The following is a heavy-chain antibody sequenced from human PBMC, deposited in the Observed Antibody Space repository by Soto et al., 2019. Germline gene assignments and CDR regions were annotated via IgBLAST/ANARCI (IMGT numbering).Heavy chain of an antibody. Sequence: EVQLVESGGGLVKPGGSLRLSCAASGFTFSSYSMNWVRQAPGKGLEWVSSISSSSSYIYYADSVKGRFTISRDNAKNSLYLQVNSLRAEDTAVYYCARDGGYCSGGSCYSFSPARLDAFDIWGQGTMVTVSS. CDR3: ARDGGYCSGGSCYSFSPARLDAFDI. CDR2: ISSSSSYI. V-gene: IGHV3-21*01. CDR1: GFTFSSYS. D-gene: IGHD2-15*01. J-gene: IGHJ3*02.